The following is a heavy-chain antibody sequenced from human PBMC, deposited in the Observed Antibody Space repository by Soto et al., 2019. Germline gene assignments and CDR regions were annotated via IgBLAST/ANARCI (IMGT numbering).Heavy chain of an antibody. CDR1: GFTFSSYA. CDR3: AKGKPQHITMIIVVSSLSYFDY. V-gene: IGHV3-23*01. J-gene: IGHJ4*02. D-gene: IGHD3-22*01. CDR2: ISGSGGST. Sequence: EVQLLESGGGLVQPGGSLRLSCAASGFTFSSYAMSWVRQAPGKGLEWVSAISGSGGSTYYADSVKGRFTISRDNSKNTLYLQMNSLRAEDTAVYYCAKGKPQHITMIIVVSSLSYFDYWGQGTLVTVSS.